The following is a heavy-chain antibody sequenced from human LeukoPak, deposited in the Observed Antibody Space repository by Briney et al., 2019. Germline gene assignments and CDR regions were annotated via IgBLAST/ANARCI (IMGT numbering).Heavy chain of an antibody. CDR2: IKQDGSEK. V-gene: IGHV3-7*03. CDR1: GFTFISYW. Sequence: GGSLRLSCAASGFTFISYWMSWVRQAPGKGLEWVANIKQDGSEKYYVDSVKGRFTISRDNAKNSLYLQMNSLRAEATAVYFCARGQTTVTNWGQGTLVTVSS. CDR3: ARGQTTVTN. D-gene: IGHD4-17*01. J-gene: IGHJ4*02.